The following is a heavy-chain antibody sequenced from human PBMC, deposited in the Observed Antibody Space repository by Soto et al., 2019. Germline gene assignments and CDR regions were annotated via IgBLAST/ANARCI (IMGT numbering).Heavy chain of an antibody. Sequence: GGSLRLSCAASGFTFSSYAMHWVRQAPGKGLEWVAVISYDGSNKYYADSVKGRFTISRDNSKNTLYLQMNSLRAEDTAVYYCARPAWDVAYYYGSGSPQHWGQGTLVTVSS. CDR1: GFTFSSYA. D-gene: IGHD3-10*01. J-gene: IGHJ4*02. CDR2: ISYDGSNK. CDR3: ARPAWDVAYYYGSGSPQH. V-gene: IGHV3-30-3*01.